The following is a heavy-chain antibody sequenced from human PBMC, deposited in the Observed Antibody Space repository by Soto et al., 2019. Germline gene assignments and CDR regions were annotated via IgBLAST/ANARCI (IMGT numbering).Heavy chain of an antibody. CDR2: IYYSGST. Sequence: SETLSLTCTVSGGSISSYYWSWIRQPPGKGLEWIGYIYYSGSTNYNPSLKSRVTISVDTSKNQFSLKLSSVTAADTAVYYCTRVLSYGDPALLWGQGTLVTVSS. J-gene: IGHJ4*02. D-gene: IGHD4-17*01. CDR1: GGSISSYY. V-gene: IGHV4-59*01. CDR3: TRVLSYGDPALL.